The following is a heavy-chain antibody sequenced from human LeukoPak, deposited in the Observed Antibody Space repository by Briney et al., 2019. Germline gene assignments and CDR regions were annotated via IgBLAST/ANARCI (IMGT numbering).Heavy chain of an antibody. CDR3: ARQKGGRYSSSWYPSGFDY. Sequence: GESLKISCKGSGYSFTSYWIGWVRQVPGKGLEWMGIIYPGDSDTRYIPSFQGQVTISADKSISTAYLQWSSLKASDTAMYYCARQKGGRYSSSWYPSGFDYWGQGTLVTVSS. J-gene: IGHJ4*02. D-gene: IGHD6-13*01. CDR2: IYPGDSDT. V-gene: IGHV5-51*01. CDR1: GYSFTSYW.